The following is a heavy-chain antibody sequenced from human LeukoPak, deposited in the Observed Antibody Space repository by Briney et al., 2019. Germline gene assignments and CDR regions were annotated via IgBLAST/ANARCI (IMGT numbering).Heavy chain of an antibody. D-gene: IGHD6-19*01. J-gene: IGHJ4*02. CDR3: AKVVAVASPYYFDY. Sequence: GGSLRLSCAASGFTFSSYAMSWVRQAPGKGLEWVSPISGSGSSTYYADSVKGRFTISRDNSKNTLYLQMNSLRAEDTAVYYCAKVVAVASPYYFDYWGQGTLATVSS. CDR2: ISGSGSST. V-gene: IGHV3-23*01. CDR1: GFTFSSYA.